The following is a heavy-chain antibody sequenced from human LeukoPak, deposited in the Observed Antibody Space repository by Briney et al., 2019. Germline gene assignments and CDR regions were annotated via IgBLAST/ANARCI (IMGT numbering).Heavy chain of an antibody. V-gene: IGHV4-4*02. Sequence: PSGTLSLTCAVSGGSISSSNWWSWVRQPPGKGLEWIGEIYHSGSTNYNPSLKSRVTISVDKSKNQFSLKLSSVTAADTAVYYCARSGGDCYHLISYWGQGTLVTVSS. D-gene: IGHD2-21*02. CDR1: GGSISSSNW. CDR2: IYHSGST. J-gene: IGHJ4*02. CDR3: ARSGGDCYHLISY.